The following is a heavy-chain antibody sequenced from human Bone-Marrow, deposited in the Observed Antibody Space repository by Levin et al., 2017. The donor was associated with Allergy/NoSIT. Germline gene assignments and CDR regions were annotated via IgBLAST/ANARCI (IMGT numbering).Heavy chain of an antibody. D-gene: IGHD2/OR15-2a*01. CDR3: VRAIIGDVRVAHKEAFDVWGQFYFDY. CDR2: ISSDSSDL. CDR1: GFTFSDYS. Sequence: GASVKVSCIVSGFTFSDYSIYWVRQAPGKGLEWISSISSDSSDLYYADSVKGRFTISRDNAKNSLNLQVSSLRAEDTAVYHCVRAIIGDVRVAHKEAFDVWGQFYFDYWGQGILVTVSS. V-gene: IGHV3-21*01. J-gene: IGHJ4*02.